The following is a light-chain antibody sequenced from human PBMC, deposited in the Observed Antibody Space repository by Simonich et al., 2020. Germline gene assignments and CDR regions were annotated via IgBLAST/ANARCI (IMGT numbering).Light chain of an antibody. Sequence: EIVMTQSPATLSVSPGKRATLSCRASQSVSSNLAWYQQKPGQAPRLLIYGASTRATGIPARFSGSGSGTEFTLTISSMQSEDFAVYYCQQYNNWPLTFGPGTKVDIK. V-gene: IGKV3-15*01. J-gene: IGKJ3*01. CDR2: GAS. CDR1: QSVSSN. CDR3: QQYNNWPLT.